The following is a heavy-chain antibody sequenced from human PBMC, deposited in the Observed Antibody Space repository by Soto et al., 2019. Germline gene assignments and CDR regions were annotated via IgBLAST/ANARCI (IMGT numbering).Heavy chain of an antibody. CDR2: INPNSGTT. D-gene: IGHD3-10*01. J-gene: IGHJ6*02. CDR1: GYTFTDYY. Sequence: QVQLVQSGAEVKKPGASVKVSCKASGYTFTDYYMHWVRQAPGQRLEWMGWINPNSGTTNYAQKFQGWVTMTRDTSITTVYMEVSRLRSDDTAVYYWARVPRGVYYGMDFWGQGTTVTVSS. V-gene: IGHV1-2*04. CDR3: ARVPRGVYYGMDF.